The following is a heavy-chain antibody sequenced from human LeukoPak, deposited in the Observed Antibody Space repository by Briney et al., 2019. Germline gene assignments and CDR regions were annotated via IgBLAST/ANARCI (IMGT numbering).Heavy chain of an antibody. CDR1: GGSISSSSYY. Sequence: SETLSLTCTVSGGSISSSSYYWGWIRQPPGKGLEWIGSIYYGGSTYYNPSLKSRVTISVDTSKNQFSLKLSSVTAADTAVYYCAREHYSNCPFDYWGQGTLVTVSS. J-gene: IGHJ4*02. V-gene: IGHV4-39*07. CDR2: IYYGGST. CDR3: AREHYSNCPFDY. D-gene: IGHD4-11*01.